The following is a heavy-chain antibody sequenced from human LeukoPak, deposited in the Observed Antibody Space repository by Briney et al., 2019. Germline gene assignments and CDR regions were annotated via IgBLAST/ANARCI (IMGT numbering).Heavy chain of an antibody. Sequence: ASVKVSCKASGYTFTSYDINWVRQATGQGLEWMGWMNPNSGNTGYAQKFQGRVTMTRNTSISTAYMELSSLRSEDTAVYYCARVDGYSGYDYGFWFDPWGQGTLVTVSS. D-gene: IGHD5-12*01. CDR1: GYTFTSYD. CDR2: MNPNSGNT. J-gene: IGHJ5*02. V-gene: IGHV1-8*01. CDR3: ARVDGYSGYDYGFWFDP.